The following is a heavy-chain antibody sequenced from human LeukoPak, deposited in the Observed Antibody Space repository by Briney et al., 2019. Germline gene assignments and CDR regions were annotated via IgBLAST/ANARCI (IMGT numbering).Heavy chain of an antibody. CDR2: IKQDGSEN. V-gene: IGHV3-7*03. CDR1: GFTFSSYW. J-gene: IGHJ4*02. Sequence: GGSLRLSCAASGFTFSSYWMSWVRQAPGKGLEWVANIKQDGSENYYVHSVKGRFTISRDNAKNSLYLQMNSLRAEDTAVYYCARDAAYYYGSGSYYDYWGQGTLVTVSS. D-gene: IGHD3-10*01. CDR3: ARDAAYYYGSGSYYDY.